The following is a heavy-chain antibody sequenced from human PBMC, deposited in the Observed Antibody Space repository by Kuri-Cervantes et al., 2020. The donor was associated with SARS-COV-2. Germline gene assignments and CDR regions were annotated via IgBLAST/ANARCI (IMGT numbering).Heavy chain of an antibody. CDR2: IYYSGST. CDR3: ARRTLDTAMVRGVRAPNDAFDI. J-gene: IGHJ3*02. V-gene: IGHV4-38-2*01. CDR1: GYSISSGYY. Sequence: SQTLSLTCAVPGYSISSGYYWGWIRQPPGKGLEWIGSIYYSGSTYYNPSLKSRVTISVDTSKNQFSLKLSSVTAADTAVYYCARRTLDTAMVRGVRAPNDAFDIWGQGTMVTVSS. D-gene: IGHD5-18*01.